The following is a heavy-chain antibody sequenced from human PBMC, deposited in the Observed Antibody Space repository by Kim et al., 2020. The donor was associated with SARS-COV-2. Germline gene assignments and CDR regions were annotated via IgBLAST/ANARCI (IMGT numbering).Heavy chain of an antibody. CDR1: GFTFNTYG. CDR3: ARCYYDSSGFSRGFYNYGMGV. Sequence: GGSLRLSCVASGFTFNTYGMTWVRQAPGKGLEWVTSISETGYNYSADSVRGRFTISRDNYRNTLYLQMNSLRAEDTAVYYCARCYYDSSGFSRGFYNYGMGVWGQGTKVTVSS. V-gene: IGHV3-23*01. J-gene: IGHJ6*02. CDR2: ISETGYN. D-gene: IGHD3-22*01.